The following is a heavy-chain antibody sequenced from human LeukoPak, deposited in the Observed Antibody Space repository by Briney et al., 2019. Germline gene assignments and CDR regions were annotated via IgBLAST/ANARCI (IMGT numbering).Heavy chain of an antibody. CDR3: ARDGRADY. V-gene: IGHV3-48*01. CDR2: ISSGSSNI. J-gene: IGHJ4*02. CDR1: EYTFSSYS. D-gene: IGHD3/OR15-3a*01. Sequence: GGSLRLSCAASEYTFSSYSMVWVHQAPGKGLEWISYISSGSSNIYYADSVKGRFTISRDNAKNSLYLQMNSLRAEDTAVYYCARDGRADYWGQGTLVTVSS.